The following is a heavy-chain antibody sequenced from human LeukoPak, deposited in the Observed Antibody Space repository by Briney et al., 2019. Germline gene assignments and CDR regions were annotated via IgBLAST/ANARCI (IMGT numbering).Heavy chain of an antibody. V-gene: IGHV4-59*08. D-gene: IGHD3-16*01. CDR1: GGSISGYY. CDR3: ARLRDLYNVFEY. Sequence: SESLSLTCTVSGGSISGYYWGCVRPPPGKRLECFGTIHYSGNTNYNPSLKSRVTMSIDTSKNQFSLRLTSVTAADTAVYYCARLRDLYNVFEYWGQGALVTVSS. J-gene: IGHJ4*02. CDR2: IHYSGNT.